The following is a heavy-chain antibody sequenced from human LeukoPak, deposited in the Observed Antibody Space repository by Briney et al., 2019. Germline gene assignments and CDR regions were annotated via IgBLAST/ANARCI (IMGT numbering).Heavy chain of an antibody. CDR2: INPNSGGT. V-gene: IGHV1-2*02. Sequence: GASVKVSCKASGYTFTGYYMHWVRQAPGQGLEWMGWINPNSGGTNYAQKFQGRVTMTRDTSISTAYMELSRQRSDDTAVYYCARKKGYGSSWEFDYWGQGTLVTVSS. CDR1: GYTFTGYY. J-gene: IGHJ4*02. CDR3: ARKKGYGSSWEFDY. D-gene: IGHD6-13*01.